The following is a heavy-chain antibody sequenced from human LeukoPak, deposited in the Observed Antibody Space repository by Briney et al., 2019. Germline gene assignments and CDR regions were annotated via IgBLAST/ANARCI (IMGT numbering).Heavy chain of an antibody. V-gene: IGHV1-69*05. CDR1: GGTFSSYA. CDR3: ARPLRSGYYYNAFDI. Sequence: SVKVSCKASGGTFSSYAISWVRQAPGQGLEWMGRIIPIFGTANYALKFQGRVTITTDESTSTAYMELSSLRSEDTAVYYCARPLRSGYYYNAFDIWGQGTMVTVSS. D-gene: IGHD3-22*01. CDR2: IIPIFGTA. J-gene: IGHJ3*02.